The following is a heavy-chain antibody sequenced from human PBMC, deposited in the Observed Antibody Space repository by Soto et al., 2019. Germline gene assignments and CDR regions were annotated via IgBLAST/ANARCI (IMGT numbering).Heavy chain of an antibody. V-gene: IGHV3-30-3*01. Sequence: GGSLRLSCGASAFSFSHSAMHWVRQAPGKGLECVAVISYDGNIKRYADSVKGRFTISRDNSENTLYLQMNSLSPEDTAVYYCARAGYCSGGRCYSPYYYYYGMDVWGQGTTVT. J-gene: IGHJ6*02. D-gene: IGHD2-15*01. CDR3: ARAGYCSGGRCYSPYYYYYGMDV. CDR1: AFSFSHSA. CDR2: ISYDGNIK.